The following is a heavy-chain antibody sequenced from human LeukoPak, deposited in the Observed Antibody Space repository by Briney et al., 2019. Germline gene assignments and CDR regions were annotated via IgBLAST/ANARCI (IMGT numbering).Heavy chain of an antibody. CDR2: INHSGST. J-gene: IGHJ5*02. CDR3: ARVAARPRWFDP. V-gene: IGHV4-34*01. D-gene: IGHD6-6*01. Sequence: PSETLSLTCAVYGGSFSGYYWSWIRQPPGKGLEWIGEINHSGSTNYNPSLKSRVTIPVDTSKNQFSLKLSSVTAADTAVYYCARVAARPRWFDPWGQGTLVTVSS. CDR1: GGSFSGYY.